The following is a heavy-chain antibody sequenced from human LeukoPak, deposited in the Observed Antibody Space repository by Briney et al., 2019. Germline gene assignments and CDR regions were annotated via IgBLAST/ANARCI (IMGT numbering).Heavy chain of an antibody. J-gene: IGHJ4*02. CDR3: AKQAPSSSWYQSVLDSSGYSDYFDY. D-gene: IGHD3-22*01. CDR1: GFTFSSYA. CDR2: ISGSGGST. V-gene: IGHV3-23*01. Sequence: GGSLRLACAASGFTFSSYAMSWVRQAPGNRLEWVSAISGSGGSTYYADSVKGRFTISIDNSKNTLYLQMNSLRAEDTAVYYCAKQAPSSSWYQSVLDSSGYSDYFDYWGQGTLVTVSS.